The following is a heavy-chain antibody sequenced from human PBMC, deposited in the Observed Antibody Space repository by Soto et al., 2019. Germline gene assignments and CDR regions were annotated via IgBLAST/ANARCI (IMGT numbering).Heavy chain of an antibody. CDR1: GGSISSGGYY. Sequence: SETLSLTCTVSGGSISSGGYYWSWIRQHPGKGLEWIGYIYYSGSTYYNPSLKSRVTISVDTSKNQFSLKLSSVTAADTAVYYCARGNYDSSGYYYNYWGQGTLVTVS. D-gene: IGHD3-22*01. CDR2: IYYSGST. V-gene: IGHV4-31*03. CDR3: ARGNYDSSGYYYNY. J-gene: IGHJ4*02.